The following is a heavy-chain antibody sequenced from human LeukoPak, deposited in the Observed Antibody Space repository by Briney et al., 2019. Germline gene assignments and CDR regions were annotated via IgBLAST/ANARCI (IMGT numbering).Heavy chain of an antibody. D-gene: IGHD4-17*01. V-gene: IGHV3-48*02. CDR3: ARGLTTVTRSPFDY. Sequence: GGSLRLSCAASGFTFSSYSMNWVRQAPGKGLEWVSYISSSSSAIYYADSVKGRFAISRDNAKNSLYLQMDSLRDEDTAFYYCARGLTTVTRSPFDYWGQGTLVTVSS. J-gene: IGHJ4*02. CDR2: ISSSSSAI. CDR1: GFTFSSYS.